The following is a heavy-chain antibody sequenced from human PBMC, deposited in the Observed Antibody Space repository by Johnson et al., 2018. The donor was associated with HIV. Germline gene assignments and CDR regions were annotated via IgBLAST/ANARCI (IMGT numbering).Heavy chain of an antibody. CDR3: ARDRSLWFRELWPRDAFDM. CDR1: GFTFSNSA. CDR2: ISYDGDNV. V-gene: IGHV3-30-3*01. D-gene: IGHD3-10*01. Sequence: QVQLVESGGGVVQPGRALRLSCAASGFTFSNSAMHWVRQAPGKGLEWVAVISYDGDNVYYADSVKGRFTISRDNSKNTLYLQMNSLRVADTAVYYCARDRSLWFRELWPRDAFDMWGQGTMVTVS. J-gene: IGHJ3*02.